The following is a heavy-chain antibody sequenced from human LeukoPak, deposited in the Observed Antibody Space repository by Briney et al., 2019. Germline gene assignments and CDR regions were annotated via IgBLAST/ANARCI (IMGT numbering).Heavy chain of an antibody. Sequence: ASVKVSCKASGYSFSTHWMHWVRQAPGQGLEWMGIINPSGGFTSYAQKLQGRVTMTTDTSTSTAYMELRSLRSDDTAVYYCARGGAAAEGFDYWGQGTLVTVSS. J-gene: IGHJ4*02. V-gene: IGHV1-46*01. D-gene: IGHD6-13*01. CDR2: INPSGGFT. CDR1: GYSFSTHW. CDR3: ARGGAAAEGFDY.